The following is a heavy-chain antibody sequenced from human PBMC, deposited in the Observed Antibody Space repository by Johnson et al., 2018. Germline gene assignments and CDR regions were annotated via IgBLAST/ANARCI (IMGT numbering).Heavy chain of an antibody. Sequence: VQLVQSGGGLVQPGGSLKLSCAASGFTFSGSAMHWVRQASGKGLEWVGRIRSKTNYYATAYSASVKGRFTISRDDSKTTAYLQMNSLKTEDTAVYYCARVQRVYARTSGMDVWGQGTTVTVSS. J-gene: IGHJ6*02. CDR3: ARVQRVYARTSGMDV. CDR1: GFTFSGSA. CDR2: IRSKTNYYAT. V-gene: IGHV3-73*01. D-gene: IGHD2-8*01.